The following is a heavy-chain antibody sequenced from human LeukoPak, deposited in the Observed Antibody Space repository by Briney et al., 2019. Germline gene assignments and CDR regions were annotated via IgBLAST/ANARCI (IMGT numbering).Heavy chain of an antibody. CDR2: IYHSGGT. Sequence: SETLSLTCTVSGYSISSGYYWGWIRQPPGKGLEWIGSIYHSGGTYYNPSLKSRVTISVDTSKNQFSLKLSSVTAADTAVYYCARLRYSSSWHPRGYFQHWGQGTLVTVSS. CDR3: ARLRYSSSWHPRGYFQH. CDR1: GYSISSGYY. V-gene: IGHV4-38-2*02. D-gene: IGHD6-13*01. J-gene: IGHJ1*01.